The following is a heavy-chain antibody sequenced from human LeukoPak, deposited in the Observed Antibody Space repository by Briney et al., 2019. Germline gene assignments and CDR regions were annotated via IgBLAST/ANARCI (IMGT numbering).Heavy chain of an antibody. CDR2: ISWNSGSI. D-gene: IGHD6-13*01. V-gene: IGHV3-9*01. CDR1: GFTFDDYA. Sequence: GGSLRLSCAASGFTFDDYAMHWVRQAPGKGLEWVSGISWNSGSIGYADSVEGRFTISRDNAKNSLYLQMNSLRAEDTALYYCAKDPYSSSWYRGGAFDIWGQGTMVTVSS. CDR3: AKDPYSSSWYRGGAFDI. J-gene: IGHJ3*02.